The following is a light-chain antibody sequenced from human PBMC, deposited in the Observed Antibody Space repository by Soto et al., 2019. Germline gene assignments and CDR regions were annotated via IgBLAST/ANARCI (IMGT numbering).Light chain of an antibody. V-gene: IGLV1-40*01. CDR1: SSNIGAGYD. Sequence: QSALTQPPSVSGAPGQRVTISCTGSSSNIGAGYDVHWYQQLPGTAPKLLIYVNSNRPSGVPDRFSGSKSGTSASLAITGLQVEDEADYYCQSYDSSLSGHVVFGGGTQVTVL. CDR3: QSYDSSLSGHVV. CDR2: VNS. J-gene: IGLJ2*01.